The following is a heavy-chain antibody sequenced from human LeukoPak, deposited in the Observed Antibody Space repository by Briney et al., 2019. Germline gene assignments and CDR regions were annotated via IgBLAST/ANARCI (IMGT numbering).Heavy chain of an antibody. J-gene: IGHJ6*02. D-gene: IGHD3-9*01. CDR2: INPDQSDT. Sequence: PGGSLRLSCVASGFTFSVHWMHWVRQVPGKGPVWVSRINPDQSDTTSADSVKGRFTISRDNARNTLYLQMNNLRADDTAVYYCARDGDILTGYLYGMDVWGQGTTVTVSS. V-gene: IGHV3-74*01. CDR1: GFTFSVHW. CDR3: ARDGDILTGYLYGMDV.